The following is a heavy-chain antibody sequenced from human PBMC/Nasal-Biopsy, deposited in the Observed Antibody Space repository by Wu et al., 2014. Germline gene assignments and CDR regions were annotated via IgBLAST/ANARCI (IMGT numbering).Heavy chain of an antibody. CDR1: GSFSGGYH. V-gene: IGHV4-34*01. CDR3: ARGLGRYQMLFHY. CDR2: INDSGTT. J-gene: IGHJ1*01. D-gene: IGHD2-2*01. Sequence: TLSLTCTVSGSFSGGYHWTWIRQPPGRGLEWIGEINDSGTTYYSSSLESRVSLSVDTSRNQFSLTLKSVTAADTATYYCARGLGRYQMLFHYWGPGTAVTVSS.